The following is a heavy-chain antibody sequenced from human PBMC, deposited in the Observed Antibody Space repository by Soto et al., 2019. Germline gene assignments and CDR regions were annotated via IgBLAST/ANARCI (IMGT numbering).Heavy chain of an antibody. CDR2: IRQDGSEK. V-gene: IGHV3-7*01. CDR3: ARGCGSSSCPYYLDV. CDR1: RFTFSTYW. J-gene: IGHJ6*03. Sequence: EVELVESGGGLVQPGGSLRLSCAASRFTFSTYWMSWVRQAPGKGLEWVATIRQDGSEKHYVDSAKGRFTISRDNAENSLYLRMNSLRAEDTAVYYCARGCGSSSCPYYLDVWGKGTTVTVSS. D-gene: IGHD2-15*01.